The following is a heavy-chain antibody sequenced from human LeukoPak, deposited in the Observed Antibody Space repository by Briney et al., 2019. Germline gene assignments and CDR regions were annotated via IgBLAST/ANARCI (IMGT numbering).Heavy chain of an antibody. D-gene: IGHD3-22*01. V-gene: IGHV4-59*08. CDR1: GGSIDKYY. CDR2: IYYSGSA. J-gene: IGHJ4*02. Sequence: SETLSLTCTVSGGSIDKYYWSWIRQPPGKGLECLGYIYYSGSAKYNPSLKSRVTISVDTSKDQISLKLTSVTAADSVIYYCARLSSGSGYYPSIYYFESWGQGTLVTVSS. CDR3: ARLSSGSGYYPSIYYFES.